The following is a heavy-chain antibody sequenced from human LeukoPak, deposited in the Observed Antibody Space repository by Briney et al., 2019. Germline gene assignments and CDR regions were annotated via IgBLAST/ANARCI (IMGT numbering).Heavy chain of an antibody. J-gene: IGHJ4*02. CDR1: GGSFSGYY. CDR3: ARVWSSDMITFRGVRWYGFDY. Sequence: SETLSLTCAVYGGSFSGYYWSWIRQPPGKGLEWIGEINHSGSTNYNPSLKSRVTISVDTSKNQFSLKLSSVTAADTAVYYCARVWSSDMITFRGVRWYGFDYWGQGTLVTVSS. D-gene: IGHD3-16*01. V-gene: IGHV4-34*01. CDR2: INHSGST.